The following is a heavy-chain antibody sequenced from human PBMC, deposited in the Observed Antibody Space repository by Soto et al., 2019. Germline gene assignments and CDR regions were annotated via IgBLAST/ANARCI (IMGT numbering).Heavy chain of an antibody. CDR1: VDSVSSNRTA. D-gene: IGHD4-17*01. CDR3: ARDALRGNDAFDI. V-gene: IGHV6-1*01. J-gene: IGHJ3*02. Sequence: SHSLSLASAIPVDSVSSNRTACNYIQQFPSRGLEWLGRTYYRSKWYHDYAVSVKSRITINPDTSKNQFSLQLNSVTPEDTAVYYCARDALRGNDAFDIWVQGTMVTVS. CDR2: TYYRSKWYH.